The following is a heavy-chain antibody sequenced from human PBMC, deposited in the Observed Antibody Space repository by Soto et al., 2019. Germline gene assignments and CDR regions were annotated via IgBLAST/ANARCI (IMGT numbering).Heavy chain of an antibody. CDR3: AKDRSGWYIHAFDI. J-gene: IGHJ3*02. CDR1: GFTFSNSA. Sequence: GGSLRLSCAGSGFTFSNSAMSWVRQTPGKGLEWVSSISASGASTYYADSVKGRFTISRDNSKNTLFLQMNSLRAEDTAAYYCAKDRSGWYIHAFDIWGQGTMVTVSS. V-gene: IGHV3-23*01. CDR2: ISASGAST. D-gene: IGHD6-19*01.